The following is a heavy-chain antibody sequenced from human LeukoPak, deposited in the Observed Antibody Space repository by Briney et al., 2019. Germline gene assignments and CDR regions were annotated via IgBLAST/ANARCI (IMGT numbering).Heavy chain of an antibody. J-gene: IGHJ6*02. CDR1: GFTFSSYG. V-gene: IGHV3-33*01. CDR3: ARDTAIAALWHGMDV. Sequence: GRSLRLSCAASGFTFSSYGMHWVRQAPGKGLEWVAVMWYDGSNKYYADSVKGRFTIPRDNSKNTLYLQMNSLRAEDTAVYYCARDTAIAALWHGMDVWGQGTTVTVSS. D-gene: IGHD6-13*01. CDR2: MWYDGSNK.